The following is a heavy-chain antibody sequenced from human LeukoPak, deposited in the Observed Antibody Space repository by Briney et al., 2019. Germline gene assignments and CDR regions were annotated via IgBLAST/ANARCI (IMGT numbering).Heavy chain of an antibody. CDR1: GGSISSSSYY. J-gene: IGHJ5*01. CDR2: IYYSGTT. Sequence: SETLSLTCTLSGGSISSSSYYWGWIRQPPGKGLEWIGNIYYSGTTYYNPSLKSRVTISVDTSKNQFSLKVSSVTAADRAVYNCARSGQQRNWFDSWGQGTLVTVSS. V-gene: IGHV4-39*01. D-gene: IGHD1-1*01. CDR3: ARSGQQRNWFDS.